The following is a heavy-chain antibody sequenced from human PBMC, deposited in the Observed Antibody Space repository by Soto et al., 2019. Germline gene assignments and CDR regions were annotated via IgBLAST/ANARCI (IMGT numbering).Heavy chain of an antibody. J-gene: IGHJ4*02. CDR1: GFTFSSYA. V-gene: IGHV3-30-3*01. Sequence: GGSLRLSCAASGFTFSSYAMHWVRQAPGKGLEWVAVISYDGSNKYYADSVKGRFTISRDNSKNTLYLQMNSLRAEDTAVYYCAREGVGATLFIVVRSIYYFDYWGQGTLVTVSS. CDR3: AREGVGATLFIVVRSIYYFDY. CDR2: ISYDGSNK. D-gene: IGHD1-26*01.